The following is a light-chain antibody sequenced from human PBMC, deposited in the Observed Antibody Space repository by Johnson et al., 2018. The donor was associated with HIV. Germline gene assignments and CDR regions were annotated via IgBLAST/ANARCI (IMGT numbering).Light chain of an antibody. Sequence: QSVLTQPPSVSAAPGQKVTISCSGSSSNVGSNSVSWYRHFPETAPKVLIYDNDKRPSGIHDRFSASKSGTSATLGITGLQTGDEADYYCGTWDSSLSAGVFGTGTKVTVL. CDR2: DND. CDR1: SSNVGSNS. CDR3: GTWDSSLSAGV. V-gene: IGLV1-51*01. J-gene: IGLJ1*01.